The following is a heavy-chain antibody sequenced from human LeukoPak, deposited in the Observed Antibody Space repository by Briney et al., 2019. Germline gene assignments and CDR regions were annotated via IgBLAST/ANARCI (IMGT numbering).Heavy chain of an antibody. Sequence: SETLSLTCDVSGYSISSGYYRGWIRQPPGKGLEWIGSINHSGRTYYNPSLKSRVTISVDTSKNQLSLRLSSVTAADTAVYSCARGIKNYYDSSAYFDYWGQGTLVTASS. V-gene: IGHV4-38-2*01. D-gene: IGHD3-22*01. CDR3: ARGIKNYYDSSAYFDY. CDR2: INHSGRT. J-gene: IGHJ4*02. CDR1: GYSISSGYY.